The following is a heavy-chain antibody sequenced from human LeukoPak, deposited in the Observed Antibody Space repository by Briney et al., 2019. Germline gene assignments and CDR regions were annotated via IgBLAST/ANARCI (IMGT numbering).Heavy chain of an antibody. D-gene: IGHD2-2*01. Sequence: GGSLRLSCAASGFTFSTSNMDWVRQTPGKGLEWLSYISSSSSTIYYRDSVRGRFTISRDNAKNSLYLQMNSLRAEDTAVYYCAREGRVVPAAKGDDYYYYYYMDVWGKGTTVTVSS. J-gene: IGHJ6*03. CDR2: ISSSSSTI. CDR1: GFTFSTSN. CDR3: AREGRVVPAAKGDDYYYYYYMDV. V-gene: IGHV3-48*01.